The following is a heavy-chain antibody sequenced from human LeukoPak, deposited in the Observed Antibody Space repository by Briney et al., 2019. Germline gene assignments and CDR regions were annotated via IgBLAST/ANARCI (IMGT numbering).Heavy chain of an antibody. Sequence: PSETLSLTCTVSGDSISSYYWSWIRQPPGKGLEWIGYIFYSGTTNYNPSLKSRVTISVDTSENQFSLKLSSVTAADTAVYYCARDKEYSSGYYYYYYYYMDVWGKGTTVTVSS. CDR1: GDSISSYY. V-gene: IGHV4-59*12. CDR3: ARDKEYSSGYYYYYYYYMDV. D-gene: IGHD3-22*01. CDR2: IFYSGTT. J-gene: IGHJ6*03.